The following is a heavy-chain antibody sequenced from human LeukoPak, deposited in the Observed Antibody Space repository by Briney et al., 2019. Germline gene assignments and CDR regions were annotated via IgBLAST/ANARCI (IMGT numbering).Heavy chain of an antibody. D-gene: IGHD6-19*01. CDR3: ARVRSSSGCLWFDP. Sequence: SETLSLTCTVSGGSISSYYWSWIRQPAGKGLEWIGRIYTSGSTNYNPSLKSRVTMSVDTFKNQFSLKLSSVTAADTAVYYCARVRSSSGCLWFDPWGQGTLVTVSS. CDR1: GGSISSYY. J-gene: IGHJ5*02. CDR2: IYTSGST. V-gene: IGHV4-4*07.